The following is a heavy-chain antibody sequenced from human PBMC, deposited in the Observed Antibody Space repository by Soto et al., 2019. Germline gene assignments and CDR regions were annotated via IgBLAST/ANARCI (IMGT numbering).Heavy chain of an antibody. V-gene: IGHV3-23*01. J-gene: IGHJ4*02. CDR2: ISGSGGST. CDR1: GFTFSSYA. D-gene: IGHD2-15*01. Sequence: GGSLRLSCAASGFTFSSYAMSWVRQAPGKGLEWVSAISGSGGSTYYADSVKGRFTISRDNSKNTLYLQMNSLRAEDTAIYYCAKGIDFTGYCSGGSCYSNYWGQGTLVTVSS. CDR3: AKGIDFTGYCSGGSCYSNY.